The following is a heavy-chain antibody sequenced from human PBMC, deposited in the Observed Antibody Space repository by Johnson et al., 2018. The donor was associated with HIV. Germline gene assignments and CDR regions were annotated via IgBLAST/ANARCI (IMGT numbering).Heavy chain of an antibody. CDR3: ASPEGYYDSNNYQLAFDI. V-gene: IGHV3-33*01. J-gene: IGHJ3*02. CDR2: IWYDGSNN. Sequence: QVQLVESGGGVVQPGRSLRLSCAASGFTFSSYGMHWVRQAPGKGLEWVAVIWYDGSNNYYADSVKGRFTISRDNSKNTLYLQMNSLRAEDTAVYYCASPEGYYDSNNYQLAFDIWGQGTTVTVSS. CDR1: GFTFSSYG. D-gene: IGHD3-22*01.